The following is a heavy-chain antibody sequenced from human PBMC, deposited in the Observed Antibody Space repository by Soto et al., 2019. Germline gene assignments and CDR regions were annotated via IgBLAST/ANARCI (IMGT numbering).Heavy chain of an antibody. CDR3: ARGIQYRYGMDV. D-gene: IGHD5-18*01. J-gene: IGHJ6*02. CDR1: GFTFSNHW. V-gene: IGHV3-74*01. CDR2: INGDGTGT. Sequence: EVQLVESGGGLVQPGGSLRLSCAAAGFTFSNHWIHWVRQAPGKGLVWVSRINGDGTGTFYADSVRGRFAISRDNAENTVYLQMNSLRAEDTAVYDCARGIQYRYGMDVWGQGTTVTVSS.